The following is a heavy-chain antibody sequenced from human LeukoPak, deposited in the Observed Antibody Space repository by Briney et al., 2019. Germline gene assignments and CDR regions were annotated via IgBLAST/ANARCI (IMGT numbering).Heavy chain of an antibody. CDR1: GYTFTGYY. D-gene: IGHD6-13*01. V-gene: IGHV1-2*04. Sequence: ASVKVSCKASGYTFTGYYMHWVRQAPGQGLEWMGWINPKSGGTNYAQKFQGWVTVTRDTSTSTAYMELRRLTSDDTAVYYCARDSAAAGTKNAFDIWGQGTMVTVSS. CDR2: INPKSGGT. J-gene: IGHJ3*02. CDR3: ARDSAAAGTKNAFDI.